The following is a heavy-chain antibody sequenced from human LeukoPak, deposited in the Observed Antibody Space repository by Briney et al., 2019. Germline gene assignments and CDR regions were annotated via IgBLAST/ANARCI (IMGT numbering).Heavy chain of an antibody. CDR1: GFIFSSFS. J-gene: IGHJ3*02. V-gene: IGHV3-48*01. D-gene: IGHD6-6*01. Sequence: QTGGSLRLSCAASGFIFSSFSMNWVRQAPGKGLEWISYISSSSRTIYYADSVKGRFTISRDNSKNTLYLQMNSLRVEDTAVYYCAKLSNSDAFDIWGQGTMVTVSS. CDR2: ISSSSRTI. CDR3: AKLSNSDAFDI.